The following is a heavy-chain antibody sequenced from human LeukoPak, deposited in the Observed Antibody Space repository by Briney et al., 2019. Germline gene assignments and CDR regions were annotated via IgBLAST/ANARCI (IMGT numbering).Heavy chain of an antibody. D-gene: IGHD3-22*01. CDR2: ISGSGGST. CDR1: GFTFSSYA. J-gene: IGHJ6*03. Sequence: GGSLRLSCVASGFTFSSYAMSWVRQAPGKGLEWVSAISGSGGSTYYADSVKGRFTISRDNSKNTLYLQMNSLRAEDTAVYYCAKFYYDSSGYYLGRYMDVWGKGTTVTVPS. V-gene: IGHV3-23*01. CDR3: AKFYYDSSGYYLGRYMDV.